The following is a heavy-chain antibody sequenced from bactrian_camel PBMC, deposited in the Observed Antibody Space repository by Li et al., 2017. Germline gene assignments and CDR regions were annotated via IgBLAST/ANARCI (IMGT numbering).Heavy chain of an antibody. D-gene: IGHD5*01. CDR2: IDNAGSA. V-gene: IGHV3S55*01. J-gene: IGHJ6*01. CDR3: AADFGVGCARRGDCGY. CDR1: GYTYGSYF. Sequence: LVESGGGSVQAGGSLRLSCQASGYTYGSYFMAWFRQAPGKEREGVAAIDNAGSATYTYAVQGRFTISKDNAKNTLYLQMNSLKLEDTAMYYCAADFGVGCARRGDCGYWGQGTQVTVS.